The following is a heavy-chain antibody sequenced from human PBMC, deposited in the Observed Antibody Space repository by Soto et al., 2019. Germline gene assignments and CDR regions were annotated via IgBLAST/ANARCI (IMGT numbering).Heavy chain of an antibody. J-gene: IGHJ4*02. CDR3: VKVGCGTVLDY. Sequence: EVQLLESGGGLVQPGGSLRLSCAASAFTFTSSAMTWVRQAPGKGLEWVSTITDAGDSTYYADSVKGRFTISRDDSKNTVFRQMSGLRAEDTAVYYCVKVGCGTVLDYWGQGTLVTVSS. D-gene: IGHD2-21*01. CDR1: AFTFTSSA. CDR2: ITDAGDST. V-gene: IGHV3-23*01.